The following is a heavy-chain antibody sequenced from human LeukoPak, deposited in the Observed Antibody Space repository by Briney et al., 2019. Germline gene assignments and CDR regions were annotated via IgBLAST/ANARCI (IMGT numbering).Heavy chain of an antibody. CDR1: GFTVSDNY. V-gene: IGHV3-66*01. D-gene: IGHD3-22*01. J-gene: IGHJ4*02. CDR2: IYSGGST. CDR3: ARGQSYYDRELVY. Sequence: GGSLRLSCAASGFTVSDNYMSWVRQAPGKGLEWVSVIYSGGSTYYADSVKGRFTISRDNSKNTLYLQMNSLRAEDTAVYYCARGQSYYDRELVYWGQGTLVTVSS.